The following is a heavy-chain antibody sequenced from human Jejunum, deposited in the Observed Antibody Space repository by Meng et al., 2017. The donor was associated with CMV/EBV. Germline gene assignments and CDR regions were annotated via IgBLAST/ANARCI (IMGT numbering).Heavy chain of an antibody. D-gene: IGHD7-27*01. Sequence: QVQLQEAGPGVVRPSETLSLVCSFAGGSVSSSGYEWGWVRQAAGKGLEWVGYASTNYTPSLKSRVTISVDTSKNQFSLKRTSVTAADTAVYDCARDHWGSRDYWGQGVLVTVSS. CDR2: AST. V-gene: IGHV4-61*08. CDR3: ARDHWGSRDY. J-gene: IGHJ4*02. CDR1: GGSVSSSGYE.